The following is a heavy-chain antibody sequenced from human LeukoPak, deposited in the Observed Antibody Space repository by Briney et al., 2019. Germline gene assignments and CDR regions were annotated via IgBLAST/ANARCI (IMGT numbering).Heavy chain of an antibody. V-gene: IGHV3-48*04. J-gene: IGHJ4*02. D-gene: IGHD5-18*01. CDR3: ARDLHSGYSYGPFAY. CDR2: ISSSSSTI. Sequence: GGSLRLSCAASGFTFSSYSMNWVRQAPGKGLEWVSYISSSSSTIYYADSVKGRFTISRDNAKNSLYLQMNSLRAEDTAVYYCARDLHSGYSYGPFAYWGQGTLVTVSS. CDR1: GFTFSSYS.